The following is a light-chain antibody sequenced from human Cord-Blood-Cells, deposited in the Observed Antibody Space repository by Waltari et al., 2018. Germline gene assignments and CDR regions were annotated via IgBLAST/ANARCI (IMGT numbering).Light chain of an antibody. Sequence: EIVLTQSPATLSLSPGKRATLSCRASQSVSSYLAWYQKKPGQAPRLLIYDASTRATGIPARFSGSGSGTDFTLTISSLEPEDFAVYYCQQRSNWPRTFGQGTKVEIK. CDR1: QSVSSY. J-gene: IGKJ1*01. CDR3: QQRSNWPRT. V-gene: IGKV3-11*01. CDR2: DAS.